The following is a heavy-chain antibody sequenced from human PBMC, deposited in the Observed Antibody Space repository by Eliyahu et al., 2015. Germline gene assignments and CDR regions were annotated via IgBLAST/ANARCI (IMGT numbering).Heavy chain of an antibody. Sequence: EVQLLESGGGLVQPGGSLRXSCAAXGFTFSSXAMXWVRQAPGKGXEWVSAISGSGGSTYYADSVKGRFTISRDNSKNTLYLQMNSLRAEDTAVYYCAKSPLPPFEYFQHWGQGTLVTVSS. J-gene: IGHJ1*01. V-gene: IGHV3-23*01. CDR2: ISGSGGST. CDR3: AKSPLPPFEYFQH. CDR1: GFTFSSXA.